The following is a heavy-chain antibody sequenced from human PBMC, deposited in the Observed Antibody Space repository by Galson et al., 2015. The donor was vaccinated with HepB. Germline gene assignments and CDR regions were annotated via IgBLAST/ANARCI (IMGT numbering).Heavy chain of an antibody. CDR2: MSGRGGST. J-gene: IGHJ5*02. Sequence: SLRLSCAASGFTLSSYAMSWVRQAPGKGLEWVSSMSGRGGSTHYADSVKGRFTISRDNSRNTLYLQMNGLGVEDTAIYYCANQVEYCGSPSCYCGQTGGGDCYHDRWGQGTLVTVSS. D-gene: IGHD2-2*01. CDR1: GFTLSSYA. CDR3: ANQVEYCGSPSCYCGQTGGGDCYHDR. V-gene: IGHV3-23*01.